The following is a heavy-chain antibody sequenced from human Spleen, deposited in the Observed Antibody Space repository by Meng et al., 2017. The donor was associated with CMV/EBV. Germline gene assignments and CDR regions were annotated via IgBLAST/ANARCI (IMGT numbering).Heavy chain of an antibody. D-gene: IGHD2-2*01. V-gene: IGHV4-34*01. J-gene: IGHJ5*02. CDR3: ARGARGYCSSTSCYRNWFDP. CDR2: INHSGST. Sequence: QVQLQEWGAGLLKPSETLSLTCAVYGGSFSGYYWSWIRQPPGKGLEWIGEINHSGSTNYNPSLKSRVTISVDTSKNQFSLKLSSVTAADTAVYYCARGARGYCSSTSCYRNWFDPWGQGTLVTVSS. CDR1: GGSFSGYY.